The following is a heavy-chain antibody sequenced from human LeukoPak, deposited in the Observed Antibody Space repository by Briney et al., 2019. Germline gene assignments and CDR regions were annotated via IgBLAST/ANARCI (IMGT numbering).Heavy chain of an antibody. Sequence: ASVKVSCKASGYTFTSYAMHWVRQAPGQRLEWMGWINAGNGNTKYSQKFQGRVTITRDTSARTAYMELSSLRFEDTAVYYCARAAIDYYDSSGYIFDYWGQGTLVTVSS. V-gene: IGHV1-3*01. J-gene: IGHJ4*02. CDR2: INAGNGNT. D-gene: IGHD3-22*01. CDR3: ARAAIDYYDSSGYIFDY. CDR1: GYTFTSYA.